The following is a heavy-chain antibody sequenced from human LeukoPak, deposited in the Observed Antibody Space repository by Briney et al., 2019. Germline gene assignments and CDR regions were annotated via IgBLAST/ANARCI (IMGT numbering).Heavy chain of an antibody. CDR3: AREGGSGWDY. Sequence: SETLSLTCTVSGGSISSYYWNWIRQPPGKGLEWIGYIYYSGTTNYNPSLKSRVSMSVDTSKNQFSLKLSSVTAADTAVYYCAREGGSGWDYWGQGTLVTVSS. J-gene: IGHJ4*02. V-gene: IGHV4-59*01. CDR1: GGSISSYY. D-gene: IGHD6-19*01. CDR2: IYYSGTT.